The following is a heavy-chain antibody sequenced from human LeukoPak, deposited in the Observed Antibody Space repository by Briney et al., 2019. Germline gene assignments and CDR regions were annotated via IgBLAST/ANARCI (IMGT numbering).Heavy chain of an antibody. D-gene: IGHD5-18*01. Sequence: PGGSLRLSCAASGFTFSSYGMHWVHQAPGKGLEWLVFIRYDGSNKYYADSVKGRFTISRDNSKNTVYLQMNSLRAEDTAVYYCAKDGDSSVDYWGQGILVTVSS. V-gene: IGHV3-30*02. CDR2: IRYDGSNK. J-gene: IGHJ4*02. CDR3: AKDGDSSVDY. CDR1: GFTFSSYG.